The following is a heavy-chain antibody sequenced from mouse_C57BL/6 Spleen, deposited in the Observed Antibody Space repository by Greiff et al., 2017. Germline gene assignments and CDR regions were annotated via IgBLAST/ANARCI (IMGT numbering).Heavy chain of an antibody. D-gene: IGHD2-3*01. Sequence: VQLQQPGAELVRPGTSVKLSCKASGYTFTSYWMHLVKQRPGQGLEWIGVIDPSDSYTNYNQKFKGKATLTVDTSSSTAYMQLSSLTSEDSAVYYCARMRNDGYHGAMDYWGQGTSVTVSS. J-gene: IGHJ4*01. CDR1: GYTFTSYW. V-gene: IGHV1-59*01. CDR2: IDPSDSYT. CDR3: ARMRNDGYHGAMDY.